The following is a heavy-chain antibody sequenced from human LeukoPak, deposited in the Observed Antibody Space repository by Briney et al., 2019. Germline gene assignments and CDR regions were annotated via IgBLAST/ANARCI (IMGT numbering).Heavy chain of an antibody. Sequence: SETLSLTCAVYGGSFSGYYWSWIRQPPGKGLEWIGEINHSGSTNYNPSLKSRVTISVDTSKNQFSLKLSSVTAADTAVYYCVRGPYSSGWYPVGYFQHWGQGTLVTVSS. D-gene: IGHD6-19*01. V-gene: IGHV4-34*01. CDR2: INHSGST. CDR3: VRGPYSSGWYPVGYFQH. CDR1: GGSFSGYY. J-gene: IGHJ1*01.